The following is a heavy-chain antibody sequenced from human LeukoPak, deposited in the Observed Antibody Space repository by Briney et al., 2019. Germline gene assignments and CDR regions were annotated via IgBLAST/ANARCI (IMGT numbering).Heavy chain of an antibody. V-gene: IGHV3-21*01. CDR3: ATGGVGATSPLFIDY. D-gene: IGHD1-26*01. J-gene: IGHJ4*02. CDR2: IRSSNSYI. CDR1: GFTLSSHS. Sequence: GVSLRLSCAASGFTLSSHSMNWVRQAPAKGLEWVSFIRSSNSYIYPADSMKGRFTISRDNAKNSLFLQMNSLRAEDTAVYYCATGGVGATSPLFIDYWGQGTLVTVSS.